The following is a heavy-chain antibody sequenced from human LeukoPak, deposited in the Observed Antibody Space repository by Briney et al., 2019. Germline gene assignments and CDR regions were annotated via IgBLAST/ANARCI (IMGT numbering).Heavy chain of an antibody. CDR2: IYYSGST. J-gene: IGHJ4*02. D-gene: IGHD6-6*01. V-gene: IGHV4-39*01. Sequence: TSETLSLTCTVSGGSISSSSYYWGWIRQPPGKGLEWIGSIYYSGSTYYNPSLKSRVTISVDTSKNQFSLKLSSVTAADTAVYYCARHSASKLVAHWGQGTLVTVSS. CDR1: GGSISSSSYY. CDR3: ARHSASKLVAH.